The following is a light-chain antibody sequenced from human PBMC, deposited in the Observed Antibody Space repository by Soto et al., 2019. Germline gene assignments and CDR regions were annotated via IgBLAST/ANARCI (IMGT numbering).Light chain of an antibody. CDR3: QQSYTTPYT. J-gene: IGKJ2*01. Sequence: DIQMTQSPSSLSASVGDRVTITCRASQTISSYLNWYQQRPGKAPKLLIYAASNLQSGVPSRFGGSGSGTDFTLTISGPLPEDFASYYCQQSYTTPYTFGRGTKPEIK. CDR1: QTISSY. V-gene: IGKV1-39*01. CDR2: AAS.